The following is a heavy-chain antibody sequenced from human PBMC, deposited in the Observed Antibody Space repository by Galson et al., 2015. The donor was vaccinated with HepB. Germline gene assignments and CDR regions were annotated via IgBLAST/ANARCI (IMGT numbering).Heavy chain of an antibody. CDR3: ARDFYDSSGYYPAEYFQY. V-gene: IGHV1-46*01. J-gene: IGHJ1*01. CDR1: GYTFTAYY. D-gene: IGHD3-22*01. CDR2: INPSGGST. Sequence: SVKVSCKASGYTFTAYYIHWVRQAPGQGLEWMGIINPSGGSTSYAQKFQGRVIMTRDTSTSTVYMEWSSLRSEDTAVYYCARDFYDSSGYYPAEYFQYWGQGTLVSVSS.